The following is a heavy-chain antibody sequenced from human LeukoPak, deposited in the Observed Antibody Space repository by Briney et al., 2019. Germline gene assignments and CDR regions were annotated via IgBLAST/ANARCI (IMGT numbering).Heavy chain of an antibody. J-gene: IGHJ6*02. Sequence: ASVKVSCKASGYTFTSYGISWVRQAPGQGLEWMGWISAYNGNTNYAQKLQGRVTMTTDTSTSTAYMELRSLRSDDTAVYYCARDANRLWLGRPLDYYYGMDVWGQGTTVTVSS. CDR2: ISAYNGNT. V-gene: IGHV1-18*01. D-gene: IGHD3-10*01. CDR3: ARDANRLWLGRPLDYYYGMDV. CDR1: GYTFTSYG.